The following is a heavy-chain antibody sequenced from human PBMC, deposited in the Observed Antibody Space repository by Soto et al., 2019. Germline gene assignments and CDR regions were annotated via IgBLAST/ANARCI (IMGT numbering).Heavy chain of an antibody. CDR1: GFTFSSYA. CDR3: AKGQGAGIVVGYGMDV. V-gene: IGHV3-23*01. Sequence: EVQLLESGGGLVQPGGSLRLSCAASGFTFSSYAMSWVRQAPGKGLEWVSAISGSGGSTYYADSVKGRFTISRDNSKNTLYLQMNSLRAEDTAVYYCAKGQGAGIVVGYGMDVWGQGTTVTVSS. D-gene: IGHD2-2*01. CDR2: ISGSGGST. J-gene: IGHJ6*02.